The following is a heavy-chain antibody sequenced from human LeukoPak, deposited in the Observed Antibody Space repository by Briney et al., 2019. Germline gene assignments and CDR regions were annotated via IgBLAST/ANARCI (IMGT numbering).Heavy chain of an antibody. Sequence: GRSLRLSCAASGFTFSSYAMHWVRQAPGKGLEWAAVISYDGSNKYYADSVKGRSTISRDNSKNTLYLQMNSLRAEDTAVYYCARDKLVTIFDYWGQGTLVTVSS. CDR2: ISYDGSNK. J-gene: IGHJ4*02. CDR1: GFTFSSYA. CDR3: ARDKLVTIFDY. V-gene: IGHV3-30-3*01. D-gene: IGHD3-9*01.